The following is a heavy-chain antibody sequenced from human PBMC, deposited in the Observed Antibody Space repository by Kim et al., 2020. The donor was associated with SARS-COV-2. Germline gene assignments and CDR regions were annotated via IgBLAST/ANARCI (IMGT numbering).Heavy chain of an antibody. CDR3: ATLDHGDSDY. Sequence: GGSLRLSCVGSGFTFRAYWMNWVRQAPGKGLEWVAITTPDGRTKSYVDSVKDRFSISRDNAKNSAYLQMTSLRSEDTAVYYCATLDHGDSDYWGQGTLVTVSS. CDR1: GFTFRAYW. CDR2: TTPDGRTK. J-gene: IGHJ4*02. D-gene: IGHD4-17*01. V-gene: IGHV3-7*01.